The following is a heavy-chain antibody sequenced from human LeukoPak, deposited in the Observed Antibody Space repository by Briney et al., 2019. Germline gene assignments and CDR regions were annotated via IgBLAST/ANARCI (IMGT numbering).Heavy chain of an antibody. CDR1: XYTXXGYY. CDR2: INPNSGGT. D-gene: IGHD5-12*01. CDR3: ARGAPLHQLLYPDIVATMAYGMDV. J-gene: IGHJ6*02. Sequence: ASVXXSXXASXYTXXGYYMHWXRQAPGQGLEWMGWINPNSGGTNYAQKFQGRVTMTRETSISTAYMELSRLRSDDTAVYYCARGAPLHQLLYPDIVATMAYGMDVWGQGTTVTVSS. V-gene: IGHV1-2*02.